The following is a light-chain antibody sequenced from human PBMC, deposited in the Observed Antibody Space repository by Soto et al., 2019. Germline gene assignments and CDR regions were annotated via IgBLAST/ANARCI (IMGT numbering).Light chain of an antibody. CDR1: ISDLGTYNF. V-gene: IGLV2-14*03. Sequence: QSALTQPASVSGSPGQSVTISCNGSISDLGTYNFVSWFQQHPGKAPKLMIFGVNDRPSGVSDRFSGSKSGNTASLTISGLQAEDEADYYCCSYSTITTYVFGTGTKLTVL. CDR3: CSYSTITTYV. CDR2: GVN. J-gene: IGLJ1*01.